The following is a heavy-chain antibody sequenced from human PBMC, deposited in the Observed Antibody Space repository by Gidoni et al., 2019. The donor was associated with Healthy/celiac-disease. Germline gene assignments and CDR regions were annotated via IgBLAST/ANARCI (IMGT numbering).Heavy chain of an antibody. D-gene: IGHD3-10*01. CDR3: ARDYYGSGSYYRGAFDI. CDR1: GYHFTRYS. Sequence: QAQLVQSGAEETKPEASVKVSCKASGYHFTRYSMHWVRQAPGQGLEWMGWINPNSGGTNYAHKFQGWVTMTRDTSISTAYMELSRLRSDDTAVYYCARDYYGSGSYYRGAFDIWGQGTMVTVSS. V-gene: IGHV1-2*04. J-gene: IGHJ3*02. CDR2: INPNSGGT.